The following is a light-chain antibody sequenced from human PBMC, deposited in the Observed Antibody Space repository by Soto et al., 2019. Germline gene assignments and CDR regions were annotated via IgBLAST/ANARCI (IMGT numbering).Light chain of an antibody. Sequence: EIVLTQSPGTLSLSPGERATLSCRASQSVSSSYLAWYQQKRGQAPRLLICGASSRATGIPDRFSGSGSGTDFTLTISGLEPEDFAEYFCQQYGTSPQTFGQGTKVDIK. J-gene: IGKJ1*01. CDR2: GAS. V-gene: IGKV3-20*01. CDR1: QSVSSSY. CDR3: QQYGTSPQT.